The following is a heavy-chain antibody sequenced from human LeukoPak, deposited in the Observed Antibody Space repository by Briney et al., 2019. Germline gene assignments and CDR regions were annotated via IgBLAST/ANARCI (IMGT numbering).Heavy chain of an antibody. J-gene: IGHJ4*02. CDR2: IFHSGSS. Sequence: SETLSLTCVVSGYSISNGYYWEWIRQSPGKGLEWIGNIFHSGSSYYNPSLRSRVTTSVDTSKNQFSLNVTSVTAADTAVYYCARSLYFYDSSGSSFPGHWGQGTLVTVSS. CDR3: ARSLYFYDSSGSSFPGH. V-gene: IGHV4-38-2*01. CDR1: GYSISNGYY. D-gene: IGHD3-22*01.